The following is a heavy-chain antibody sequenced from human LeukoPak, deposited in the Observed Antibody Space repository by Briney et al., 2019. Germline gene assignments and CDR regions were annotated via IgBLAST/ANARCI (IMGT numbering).Heavy chain of an antibody. J-gene: IGHJ3*02. D-gene: IGHD5-24*01. CDR3: ARGREEMATIDAFDI. Sequence: GGSLRLSCAASGFTFSTYSMNWVRQAPGKGLEWVSSISSISSYIYYADSLKGRFTISRDNAKNSLYLQMNSLRAEDTAVYYCARGREEMATIDAFDIWGQGTLVTVSS. CDR1: GFTFSTYS. V-gene: IGHV3-21*01. CDR2: ISSISSYI.